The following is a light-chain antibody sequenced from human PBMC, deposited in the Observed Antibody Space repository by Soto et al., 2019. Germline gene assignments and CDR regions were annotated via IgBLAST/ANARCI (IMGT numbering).Light chain of an antibody. Sequence: SVLTQPASVSGSPGESITISCTGTSSDVGSYNLVSWYQQHPGKAPKVMIYEGSKRPSGVSNRFSGSKSGNTASLTISGLQAEDEADYYCYSYAGSSTFVVFGGGTKVTVL. CDR3: YSYAGSSTFVV. CDR1: SSDVGSYNL. V-gene: IGLV2-23*03. CDR2: EGS. J-gene: IGLJ2*01.